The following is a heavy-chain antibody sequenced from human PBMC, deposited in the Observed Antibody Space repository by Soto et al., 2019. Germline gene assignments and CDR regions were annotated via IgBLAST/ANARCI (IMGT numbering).Heavy chain of an antibody. CDR3: AKKVDSGPGSQYFDY. CDR2: FRSGGDDGTT. D-gene: IGHD3-10*01. CDR1: PLTFSRDS. V-gene: IGHV3-23*01. Sequence: GGSLRVPCAACPLTFSRDSMSSVRQARGKGLECVSGFRSGGDDGTTYYADSVKGRFTISRDNSKNTLFRQMNSLRAEDTAIYYCAKKVDSGPGSQYFDYWGQGTLVTVSS. J-gene: IGHJ4*02.